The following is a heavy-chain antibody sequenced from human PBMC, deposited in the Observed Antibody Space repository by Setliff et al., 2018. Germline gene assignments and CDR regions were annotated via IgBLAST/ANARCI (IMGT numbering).Heavy chain of an antibody. V-gene: IGHV1-18*01. D-gene: IGHD6-13*01. CDR2: ISAYNGNT. CDR1: GYTFTSYG. Sequence: ASVKVSCKASGYTFTSYGISWVRQAPGQGLEWMGWISAYNGNTNYAQKLQGRVTMTTDTSTSTAYMELRSLRSDDTAVSYCARAPAYSSTPGSYAFDIWGQGTMVTV. J-gene: IGHJ3*02. CDR3: ARAPAYSSTPGSYAFDI.